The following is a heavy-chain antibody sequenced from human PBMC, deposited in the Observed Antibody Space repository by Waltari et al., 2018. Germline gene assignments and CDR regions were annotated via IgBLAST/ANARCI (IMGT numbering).Heavy chain of an antibody. CDR1: GASMSSTDV. D-gene: IGHD2-15*01. V-gene: IGHV4-4*02. Sequence: QLQLQESGPGLVKPSGTLSLTCGVSGASMSSTDVWNWVRQPPGKGLEWIGQVRLSGRTNYNPSFASRVTVAVDTFNNQFSLTLTSATAADTAVYYCARDRGRGLYLDPWGPGTLVTVSP. CDR2: VRLSGRT. CDR3: ARDRGRGLYLDP. J-gene: IGHJ5*02.